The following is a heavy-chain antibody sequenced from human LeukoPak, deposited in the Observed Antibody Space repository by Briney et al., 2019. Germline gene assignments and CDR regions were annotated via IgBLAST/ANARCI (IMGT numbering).Heavy chain of an antibody. CDR1: GFTFSSYA. CDR3: AKGSGYYYDSSGYYYFDY. Sequence: GGSLRLSCAASGFTFSSYAMSWVRQAPGKGLEWVSAISGSGGSTYYADSVKGRITISRDNSKNTLYLQMNSLRAEDTAVYYCAKGSGYYYDSSGYYYFDYWGQGTLVTVSS. D-gene: IGHD3-22*01. CDR2: ISGSGGST. V-gene: IGHV3-23*01. J-gene: IGHJ4*02.